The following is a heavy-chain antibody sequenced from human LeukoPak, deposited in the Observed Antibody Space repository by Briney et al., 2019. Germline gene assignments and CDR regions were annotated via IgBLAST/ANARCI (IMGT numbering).Heavy chain of an antibody. J-gene: IGHJ4*02. CDR2: IYYSGST. D-gene: IGHD6-13*01. CDR3: ARGAIAAADY. Sequence: SETLSLTCAVYGGSFSGYYWSWIRQPPGRGLEWIGYIYYSGSTNYNPSLKSRVTISVDTSKNQFSLKLSSVTAADTAVYYCARGAIAAADYWGQGTLVTVSS. CDR1: GGSFSGYY. V-gene: IGHV4-59*01.